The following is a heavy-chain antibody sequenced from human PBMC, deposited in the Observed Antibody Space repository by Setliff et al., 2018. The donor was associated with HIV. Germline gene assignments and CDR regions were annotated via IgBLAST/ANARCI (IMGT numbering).Heavy chain of an antibody. CDR3: ASGGLGVVGAIDY. J-gene: IGHJ4*02. CDR1: ADSNSNYY. CDR2: IYTSGST. D-gene: IGHD2-15*01. Sequence: PSETLSLTCTGSADSNSNYYWSWIRQPPGKGLEWIGYIYTSGSTNYNPSLKSRVTISVDTSKIQFSLKLSSVTAADTAVYYCASGGLGVVGAIDYWRQGTLVTV. V-gene: IGHV4-4*09.